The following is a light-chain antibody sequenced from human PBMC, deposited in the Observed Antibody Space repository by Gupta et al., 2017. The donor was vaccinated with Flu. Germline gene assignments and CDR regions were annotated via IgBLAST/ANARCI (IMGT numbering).Light chain of an antibody. Sequence: ETVMTQSPLALSVTPGEAASISCRSSQSLLHINGYNYLDWSLQKPGQPPQLLIYSASNRASGVPDRFSGSGSGTTFTLKISRVEADDVGIYYCMQALQTPPTFGQGTKVEMK. J-gene: IGKJ1*01. CDR3: MQALQTPPT. V-gene: IGKV2-28*01. CDR2: SAS. CDR1: QSLLHINGYNY.